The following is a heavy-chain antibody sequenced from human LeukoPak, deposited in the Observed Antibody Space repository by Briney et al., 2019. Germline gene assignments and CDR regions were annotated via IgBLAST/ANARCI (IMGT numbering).Heavy chain of an antibody. CDR3: ARPYSGSYIDAFDI. CDR2: IHHGGST. Sequence: SETLSLTCAVSGYSISSGYYWGWIRQPPGQGLEWIGNIHHGGSTYYNPSLKSRVTISVDTSKNQLSLKLSSVTAADTAVYYCARPYSGSYIDAFDIWGQGTMVTVSS. CDR1: GYSISSGYY. V-gene: IGHV4-38-2*01. D-gene: IGHD1-26*01. J-gene: IGHJ3*02.